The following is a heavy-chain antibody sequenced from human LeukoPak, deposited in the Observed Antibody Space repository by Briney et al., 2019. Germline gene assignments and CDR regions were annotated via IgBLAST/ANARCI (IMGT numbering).Heavy chain of an antibody. V-gene: IGHV3-23*01. D-gene: IGHD2-15*01. Sequence: GGSLRLSCETSGFTFRNYAMRGVPQSPGKGLEGVSAVSGSGGSQYYADSVKGRLAISRDSYKNRLYLQMHSLRAEDTAVYYRAKLRGSGGSIYDGIDYWGQGTLVPVSS. CDR1: GFTFRNYA. CDR3: AKLRGSGGSIYDGIDY. CDR2: VSGSGGSQ. J-gene: IGHJ4*02.